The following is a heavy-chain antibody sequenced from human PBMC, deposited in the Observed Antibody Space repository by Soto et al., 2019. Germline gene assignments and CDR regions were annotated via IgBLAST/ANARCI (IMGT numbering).Heavy chain of an antibody. CDR3: AKAEDYGDFY. CDR2: ISYDGSNK. CDR1: GFTFSSYG. D-gene: IGHD4-17*01. J-gene: IGHJ4*02. Sequence: PGGSLRLSCAASGFTFSSYGMHLVRQAPGKGLGWVAVISYDGSNKYYADSVKGRFTISRDNSKNTLYLQMNSLRAEDTAVYYCAKAEDYGDFYWGQGTLVTVSS. V-gene: IGHV3-30*18.